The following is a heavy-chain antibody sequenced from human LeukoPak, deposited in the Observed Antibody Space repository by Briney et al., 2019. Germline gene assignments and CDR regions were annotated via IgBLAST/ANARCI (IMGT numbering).Heavy chain of an antibody. J-gene: IGHJ4*02. CDR3: ARLKDDVTKLDY. CDR2: INKEGKQK. CDR1: RVTPRTYW. Sequence: VRGLRLSSAPSRVTPRTYWMRWVSHAPQRGLERGANINKEGKQKRYTDSVQGRFTISRDNTKNSLFLQMNSLRAEDTAVYYCARLKDDVTKLDYWGQGTLVTVSS. D-gene: IGHD2-8*01. V-gene: IGHV3-7*01.